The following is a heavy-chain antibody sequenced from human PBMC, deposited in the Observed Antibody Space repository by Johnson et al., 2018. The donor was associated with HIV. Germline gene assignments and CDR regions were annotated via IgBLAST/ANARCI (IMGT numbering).Heavy chain of an antibody. V-gene: IGHV3-7*03. CDR1: GFTFSSYW. Sequence: AQLLESGGGLVQPGGSLRLSCAASGFTFSSYWMSWVRQAPGTGLEWVANINQDGSERYYADSVKGRFTISSDNSKNTLYLQMNSLRAEDTAVYYCARGGVTTLDAFDIWGQGTMVTVSS. D-gene: IGHD4-17*01. J-gene: IGHJ3*02. CDR2: INQDGSER. CDR3: ARGGVTTLDAFDI.